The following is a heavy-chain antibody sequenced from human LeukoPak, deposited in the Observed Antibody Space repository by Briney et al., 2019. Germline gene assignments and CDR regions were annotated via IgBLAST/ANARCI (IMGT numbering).Heavy chain of an antibody. Sequence: SQTLSLTCTVSGGSISSGDYYWSWIRQPPGKGLEWIGYIYYSGSTYYNPSLKSRVTISVDTSKNQFSLKLSSVTAADTAVYYCARVAGQQLSYYYYYMDVWGKGTTVTVSS. CDR1: GGSISSGDYY. V-gene: IGHV4-30-4*08. CDR3: ARVAGQQLSYYYYYMDV. D-gene: IGHD6-13*01. J-gene: IGHJ6*03. CDR2: IYYSGST.